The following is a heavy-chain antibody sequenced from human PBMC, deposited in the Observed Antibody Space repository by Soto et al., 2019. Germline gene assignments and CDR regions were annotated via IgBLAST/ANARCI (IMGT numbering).Heavy chain of an antibody. V-gene: IGHV3-23*01. J-gene: IGHJ3*02. Sequence: GGSLRLSCAASGFTFSSYTMTWVRQAPGERLEWVSSIVGSGDITYYADSVKGRFTISRDNSKTTLYLQMNSLRAEDTAVYYCAKYYYGSGSIRAFDIWGQGTMVTVSS. D-gene: IGHD3-10*01. CDR3: AKYYYGSGSIRAFDI. CDR2: IVGSGDIT. CDR1: GFTFSSYT.